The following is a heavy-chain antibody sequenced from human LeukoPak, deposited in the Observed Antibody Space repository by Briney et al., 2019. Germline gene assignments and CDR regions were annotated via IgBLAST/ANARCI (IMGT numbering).Heavy chain of an antibody. CDR2: INSGNGNT. CDR3: ARGTDVWGIAIDY. Sequence: ASVKVSCKTSGYTLTNYAMHWVRQAPGQRLKWMGWINSGNGNTKYSQKFQDRVTMTRDTSARTAYMELSSLRSEDTAVYYCARGTDVWGIAIDYWGQGTLVTVSS. V-gene: IGHV1-3*01. D-gene: IGHD6-13*01. J-gene: IGHJ4*02. CDR1: GYTLTNYA.